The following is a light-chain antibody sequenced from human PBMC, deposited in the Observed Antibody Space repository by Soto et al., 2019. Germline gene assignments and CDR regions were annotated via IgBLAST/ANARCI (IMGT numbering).Light chain of an antibody. V-gene: IGKV3-20*01. CDR1: QSVSSSY. CDR2: GAS. Sequence: EIVLTQSPGTLSLSPGERATLSCRASQSVSSSYLAWYQQKPGQAPRLLIYGASSRATGIPDRFSGSGSGTDFTLTISRLEPEDVAVYYCQQYGSSPGTFGPGTKVHIK. J-gene: IGKJ3*01. CDR3: QQYGSSPGT.